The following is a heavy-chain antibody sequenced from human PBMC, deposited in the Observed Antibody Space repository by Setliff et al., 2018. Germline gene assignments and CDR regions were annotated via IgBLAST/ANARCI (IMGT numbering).Heavy chain of an antibody. CDR2: IYTSGNT. CDR1: GNSISSDY. CDR3: ARGKSYYYYMDV. Sequence: SETLSLTCTVTGNSISSDYWSWIRQPAGKGLEWIGRIYTSGNTNYNPSLKSRVTMSVDTSKKQFSLKLSSVTAADTAVYYCARGKSYYYYMDVWGKGTTVTVSS. V-gene: IGHV4-4*07. J-gene: IGHJ6*03.